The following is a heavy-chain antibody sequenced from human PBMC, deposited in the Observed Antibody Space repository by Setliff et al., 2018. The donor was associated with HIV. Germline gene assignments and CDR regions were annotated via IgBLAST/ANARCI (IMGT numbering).Heavy chain of an antibody. CDR2: IYYSGST. CDR1: GGSISSGSYY. J-gene: IGHJ4*02. CDR3: ARAPGYSYSFYFDS. Sequence: PSETLSLTCTVSGGSISSGSYYWSWIRQPAGKGLEWIGYIYYSGSTNYDPSLKSRVSISVDMSKNQVSLKVSSVTAADTAVYFCARAPGYSYSFYFDSWGQGTLVTVSS. V-gene: IGHV4-61*10. D-gene: IGHD5-18*01.